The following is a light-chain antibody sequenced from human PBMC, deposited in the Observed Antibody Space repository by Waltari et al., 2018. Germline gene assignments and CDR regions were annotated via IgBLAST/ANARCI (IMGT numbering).Light chain of an antibody. CDR2: DVS. CDR1: SSAVGGYNY. J-gene: IGLJ2*01. Sequence: QSALIQPRSVSGSPGQSVTISCPGTSSAVGGYNYVPWYQKHPGKAPKFMIYDVSERPSGVPDRFSGSKSGNTASLTISGLQAEDEADYYCCSYAGSYTLAFGGGTKLTVL. CDR3: CSYAGSYTLA. V-gene: IGLV2-11*01.